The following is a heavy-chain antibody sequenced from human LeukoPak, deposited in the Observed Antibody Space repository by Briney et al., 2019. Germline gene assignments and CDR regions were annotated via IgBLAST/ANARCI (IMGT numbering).Heavy chain of an antibody. J-gene: IGHJ3*02. CDR2: ISGSGGST. CDR1: GFTFSSYG. CDR3: AKDLREYTSSPRNAFHI. V-gene: IGHV3-23*01. Sequence: GGSLRLSCAASGFTFSSYGMSWVRRAPGKGLEWVSAISGSGGSTYYADSVKGRFTISRDNSKNTLYLLLNSLRAEDTAVYYCAKDLREYTSSPRNAFHIWGQGTMVTVSS. D-gene: IGHD6-6*01.